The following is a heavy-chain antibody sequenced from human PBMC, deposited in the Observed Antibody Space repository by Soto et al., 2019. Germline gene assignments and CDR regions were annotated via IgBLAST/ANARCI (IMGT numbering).Heavy chain of an antibody. J-gene: IGHJ6*03. D-gene: IGHD2-21*01. V-gene: IGHV1-69*08. CDR1: GGRFTNYI. CDR3: AKSLVFVDHGYMDV. Sequence: QVQLVQSGAGVKKPGSSVKVSCEASGGRFTNYIFTWVRQAPGQGLEWMGRSIPIKGTADYALKFQDRVSMTADKSTNRVHMEMRRLRPDDTAVYYCAKSLVFVDHGYMDVWGKGTTVTVSS. CDR2: SIPIKGTA.